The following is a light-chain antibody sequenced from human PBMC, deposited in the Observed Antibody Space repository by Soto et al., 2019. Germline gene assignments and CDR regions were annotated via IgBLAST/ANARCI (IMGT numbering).Light chain of an antibody. Sequence: QSALTQPASVSGSPEQSITISCTGTHSDIVNYNYVSWYQHLPGKAPKLMIYDVGSRPSGVSSRFSGSKSGNTASLAISGLQAEDEADYYCNSYREDHPRFYVFGTGTKVTVL. J-gene: IGLJ1*01. CDR2: DVG. CDR3: NSYREDHPRFYV. V-gene: IGLV2-14*03. CDR1: HSDIVNYNY.